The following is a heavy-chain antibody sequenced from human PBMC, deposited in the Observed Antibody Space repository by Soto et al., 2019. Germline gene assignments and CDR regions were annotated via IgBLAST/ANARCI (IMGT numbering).Heavy chain of an antibody. CDR2: INGGTGQT. D-gene: IGHD4-4*01. CDR3: ARLTVFGNYPLAYYYGMDV. V-gene: IGHV1-3*01. Sequence: ASVKVSCKASGYTFTTHAMHWVRQAPGQSLEWMGWINGGTGQTKHSQRFQGRVTMTRNTSISTAYMELSSLRSEDTAVYYCARLTVFGNYPLAYYYGMDVWGQGTTVTVSS. CDR1: GYTFTTHA. J-gene: IGHJ6*02.